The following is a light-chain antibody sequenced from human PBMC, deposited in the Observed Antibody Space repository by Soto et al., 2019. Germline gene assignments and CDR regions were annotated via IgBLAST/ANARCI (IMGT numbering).Light chain of an antibody. CDR2: DVS. Sequence: QSVLTQPASVSGSPGQSITISCTGTSSDVVGYNYVSWYQQHPGKAPKLMIYDVSNRPSGISNRFSGSKSGNTASLTISGLQAEDEADYYCSSYTSSSTYVLGTGTKVTVL. CDR1: SSDVVGYNY. J-gene: IGLJ1*01. CDR3: SSYTSSSTYV. V-gene: IGLV2-14*01.